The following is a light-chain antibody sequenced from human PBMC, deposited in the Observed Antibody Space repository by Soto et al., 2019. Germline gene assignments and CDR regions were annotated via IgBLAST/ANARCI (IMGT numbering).Light chain of an antibody. Sequence: QSVLTQPPSVSGSPGQSVTISCTGTSSDVGAFNYVSWYQHHPGKVPKFLIYEVIKRPSGVPDRFSGSKSGNTASLTVSGLQPEDEAEYFCSSFVDGTSYVFGTGTKVTVL. CDR3: SSFVDGTSYV. J-gene: IGLJ1*01. V-gene: IGLV2-8*01. CDR2: EVI. CDR1: SSDVGAFNY.